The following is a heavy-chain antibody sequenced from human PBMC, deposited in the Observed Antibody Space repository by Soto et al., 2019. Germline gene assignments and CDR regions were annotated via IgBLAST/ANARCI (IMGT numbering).Heavy chain of an antibody. CDR3: ARVFDQTYYYYYYGMDV. J-gene: IGHJ6*02. CDR2: IKQDGSEK. D-gene: IGHD3-9*01. Sequence: GGSLRLSCAASGFTFTRYSMNWVRQAPGKGLEWVANIKQDGSEKYYVDSVKGRFTISRDNAKNSLYLQMNSLRAEDTAVYYCARVFDQTYYYYYYGMDVWGQGTTVTVSS. V-gene: IGHV3-7*01. CDR1: GFTFTRYS.